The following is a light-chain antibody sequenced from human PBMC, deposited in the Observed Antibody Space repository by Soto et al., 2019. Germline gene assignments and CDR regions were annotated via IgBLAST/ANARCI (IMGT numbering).Light chain of an antibody. CDR3: CSYAGSGTLI. V-gene: IGLV2-23*01. CDR1: SSDVGSYNL. J-gene: IGLJ2*01. CDR2: EGN. Sequence: QSALTQPASVSGSPGQSITISCTGTSSDVGSYNLVSWFQQHPGKAPKLMIYEGNKRPSGVFNRFSGSKSDNTASLTISGLQAEDEADYYCCSYAGSGTLIFGGGTKLTVL.